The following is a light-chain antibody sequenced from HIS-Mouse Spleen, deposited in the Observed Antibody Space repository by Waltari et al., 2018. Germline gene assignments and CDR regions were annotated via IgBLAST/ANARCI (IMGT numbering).Light chain of an antibody. CDR2: GAS. J-gene: IGKJ5*01. CDR3: QKYNSAPLIT. V-gene: IGKV3-20*01. CDR1: QSVSSSY. Sequence: EIVLTQSPGTLSLSPGERATLSCRASQSVSSSYLAWYQQKPGQAPRLLIYGASSRATGIPDRFSGSGSGTDFTLTISSLQPEDVATYYCQKYNSAPLITFGQGTRLEIK.